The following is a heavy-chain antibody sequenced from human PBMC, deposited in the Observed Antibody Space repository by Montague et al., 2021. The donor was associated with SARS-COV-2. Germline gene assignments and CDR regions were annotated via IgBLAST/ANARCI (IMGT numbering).Heavy chain of an antibody. CDR1: GGSISSHY. J-gene: IGHJ5*02. Sequence: SETRSLTCAVSGGSISSHYWSFIRQPPGKGLEWIAYINYSGGTNYNPSLKSRVTISVDTTKNHFSLQLRSVTPADTAVYFCARATSVRGAVNWFDPWGQGTLVTVSS. D-gene: IGHD3-10*01. CDR2: INYSGGT. CDR3: ARATSVRGAVNWFDP. V-gene: IGHV4-59*11.